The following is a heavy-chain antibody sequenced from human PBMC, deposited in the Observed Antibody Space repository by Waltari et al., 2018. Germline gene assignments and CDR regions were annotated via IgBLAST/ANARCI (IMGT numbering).Heavy chain of an antibody. J-gene: IGHJ4*02. Sequence: QVQLQQWGAGLLKPSETLSLTCAVYGGSFSGYYWSWIRQPPGKGLEWIGEINDSGSTHYDPSLKSRDTISEGTAKTQLSLKRSSVTAADTAVYYCAGLWWFFDYWEQGTLVTVSS. CDR3: AGLWWFFDY. D-gene: IGHD2-15*01. V-gene: IGHV4-34*01. CDR1: GGSFSGYY. CDR2: INDSGST.